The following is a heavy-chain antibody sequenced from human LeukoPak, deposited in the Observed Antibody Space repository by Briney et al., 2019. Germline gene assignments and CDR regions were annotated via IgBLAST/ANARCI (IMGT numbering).Heavy chain of an antibody. CDR3: ARSPSPYSSGWYFDY. V-gene: IGHV6-1*01. J-gene: IGHJ4*02. D-gene: IGHD6-19*01. CDR2: TYQRSKWYN. CDR1: GDSVSINSAA. Sequence: PSQTLSLTCAISGDSVSINSAAWNWIRQSPSKGLEWLGRTYQRSKWYNGYAVSVKSRITINPDISKNQFSLQLNSVTPEDTAVYYCARSPSPYSSGWYFDYWGQGTLVTVSS.